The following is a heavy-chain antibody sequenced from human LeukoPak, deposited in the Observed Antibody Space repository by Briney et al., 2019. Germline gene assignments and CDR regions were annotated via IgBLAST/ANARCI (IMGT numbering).Heavy chain of an antibody. CDR2: INHSGST. D-gene: IGHD3-16*01. V-gene: IGHV4-34*01. J-gene: IGHJ4*02. CDR1: GGSFSGYY. CDR3: ARGRGYVWGSYHTRGYYFDY. Sequence: SETLSLTCAVYGGSFSGYYWSWIRQPPGKGLEWIGEINHSGSTNYNPSLKSRVTISVDTSKNQFSLKLSSVTAADTAVYYCARGRGYVWGSYHTRGYYFDYWGQGTLVTVSS.